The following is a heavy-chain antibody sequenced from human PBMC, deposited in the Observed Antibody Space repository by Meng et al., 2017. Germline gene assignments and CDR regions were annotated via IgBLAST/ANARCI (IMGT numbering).Heavy chain of an antibody. Sequence: GESLKISCAASGFTFSSYSMNWVRQAPGKGLEWVSSISSISSYIYYANSVKGRFTISRDNAKNSLCLQMNSLRAEDTAVYYCARDLGRRGYCSGGSCSNTPYYYYYGMDVWGQGTTVTVSS. CDR2: ISSISSYI. CDR3: ARDLGRRGYCSGGSCSNTPYYYYYGMDV. CDR1: GFTFSSYS. V-gene: IGHV3-21*01. J-gene: IGHJ6*02. D-gene: IGHD2-15*01.